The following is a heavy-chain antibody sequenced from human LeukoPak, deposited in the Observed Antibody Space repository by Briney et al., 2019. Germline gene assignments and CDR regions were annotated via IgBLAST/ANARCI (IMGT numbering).Heavy chain of an antibody. Sequence: PSETLSLTCAVYGGSFSGYYWSWIRQPPGKGLEWIGEINHSGSTNYNPSLKSRVTISVDTSKNQFSLKLSSVTAAETAAYYCARGRQWLVKYFDYWGQGTLVTVSS. D-gene: IGHD6-19*01. J-gene: IGHJ4*02. V-gene: IGHV4-34*01. CDR1: GGSFSGYY. CDR3: ARGRQWLVKYFDY. CDR2: INHSGST.